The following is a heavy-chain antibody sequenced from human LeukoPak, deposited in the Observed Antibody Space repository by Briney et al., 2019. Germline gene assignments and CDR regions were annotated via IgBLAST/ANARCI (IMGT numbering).Heavy chain of an antibody. Sequence: SETLSLTCTVSGGSISSSSYYWGWIRQPPGKGLEWIGEVNHSGSSNYNPSLKSRVTISVDTSKNHFSLKLTSLTAADTAVYYCARVFYGSGNYYNSYWGQGTLVTVSS. CDR3: ARVFYGSGNYYNSY. D-gene: IGHD3-10*01. J-gene: IGHJ4*02. CDR1: GGSISSSSYY. CDR2: VNHSGSS. V-gene: IGHV4-39*02.